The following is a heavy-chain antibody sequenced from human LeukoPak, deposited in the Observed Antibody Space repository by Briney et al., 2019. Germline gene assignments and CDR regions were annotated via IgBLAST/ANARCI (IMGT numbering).Heavy chain of an antibody. CDR2: INWNGETT. CDR1: GFIFEDNG. D-gene: IGHD3-10*01. J-gene: IGHJ4*02. V-gene: IGHV3-20*04. CDR3: ATHSYYYGSGSYPHYLDY. Sequence: GGALRLSCAASGFIFEDNGMSWVRQAPGKGLEWVSGINWNGETTGYVDSVKGQFTISRDNAKNSLYLQMNSLRAEDTALYYCATHSYYYGSGSYPHYLDYWGQGTLVTVSS.